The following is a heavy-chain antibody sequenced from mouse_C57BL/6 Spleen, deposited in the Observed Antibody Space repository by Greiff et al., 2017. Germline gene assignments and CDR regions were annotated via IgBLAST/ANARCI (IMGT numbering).Heavy chain of an antibody. CDR1: GYTFTSYW. CDR3: ARYPYYYGSSPYYFDY. CDR2: IYPGSGST. J-gene: IGHJ2*01. D-gene: IGHD1-1*01. V-gene: IGHV1-55*01. Sequence: QVQLQQPGAELVKPGASVKMSCKASGYTFTSYWITWLKQRPGQGLEWIGDIYPGSGSTNYNEKFKSKVTLTVDTSSSTAYMQLSSLTSEDSAVYYCARYPYYYGSSPYYFDYWGQGTTLTVSS.